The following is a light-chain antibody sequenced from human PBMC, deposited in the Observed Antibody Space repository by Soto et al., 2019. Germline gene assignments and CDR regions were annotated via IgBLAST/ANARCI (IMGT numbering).Light chain of an antibody. J-gene: IGKJ1*01. CDR1: QSLVFRDGNTY. CDR2: TVS. CDR3: MHGRLRT. Sequence: VVMTQSPLSLPVTLGQPASISCSSSQSLVFRDGNTYLIWFQQRPGQSPRRLISTVSNRDSGITGRISGSGSDTNFTLEINRVEAEDVGYYYCMHGRLRTFGQGTKVEIK. V-gene: IGKV2-30*01.